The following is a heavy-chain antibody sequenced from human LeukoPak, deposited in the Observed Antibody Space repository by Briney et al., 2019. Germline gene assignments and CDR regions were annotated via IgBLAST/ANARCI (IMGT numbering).Heavy chain of an antibody. V-gene: IGHV1-2*02. J-gene: IGHJ4*02. CDR2: ISPNDGDT. CDR1: GYTFTDYY. CDR3: ARANFLYCSSSTCLFDY. D-gene: IGHD2-2*01. Sequence: ASVKVSCKASGYTFTDYYMHWVRQAPGQGFEWMGWISPNDGDTNYAQKFQGRVTMTRDTSISTAHMEVSRLRSDDTAVYYCARANFLYCSSSTCLFDYWGQGTLVTVSS.